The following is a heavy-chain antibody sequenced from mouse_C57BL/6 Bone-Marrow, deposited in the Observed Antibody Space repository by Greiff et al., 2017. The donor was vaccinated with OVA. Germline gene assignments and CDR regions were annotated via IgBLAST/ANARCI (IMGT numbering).Heavy chain of an antibody. D-gene: IGHD4-1*01. J-gene: IGHJ3*01. CDR2: IHPSDSDT. CDR1: GYTFTSYW. Sequence: QVQLQQPGAELVKPGASVKVSCKASGYTFTSYWMHWVKKRPGQGLEWIGRIHPSDSDTNYHQKFKGQATLTVDKSSSTAYMQLSRLTSEHSAFYYWAIPETGTLVAYWGQGTLVTVS. V-gene: IGHV1-74*01. CDR3: AIPETGTLVAY.